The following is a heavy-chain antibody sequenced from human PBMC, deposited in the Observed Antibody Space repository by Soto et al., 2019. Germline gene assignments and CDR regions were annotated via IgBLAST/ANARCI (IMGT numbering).Heavy chain of an antibody. CDR3: ASNYGSGSYLAFDI. CDR1: GGTFSSYA. V-gene: IGHV1-69*06. D-gene: IGHD3-10*01. J-gene: IGHJ3*02. CDR2: IIPIFGTA. Sequence: APVKVSCKASGGTFSSYAISWVRQAPGKGLEWMGGIIPIFGTANYAQKFQGRLTITADKSTSTAYMELSSLRSEDTAVYYCASNYGSGSYLAFDIWGQGTMVTVSS.